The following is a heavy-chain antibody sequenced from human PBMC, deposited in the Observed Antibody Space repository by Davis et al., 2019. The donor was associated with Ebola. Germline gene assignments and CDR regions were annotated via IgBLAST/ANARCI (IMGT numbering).Heavy chain of an antibody. D-gene: IGHD3-10*01. CDR1: GGSISSSRYY. V-gene: IGHV4-39*07. J-gene: IGHJ6*02. CDR3: ARHITMVRGVLYYYYGMDV. CDR2: IYYSGST. Sequence: MPSETLSLTCTVSGGSISSSRYYWGWIRQPPGKGLEWIGSIYYSGSTYYNPSLKSRVTISVDTSKNQFSLKLSSVTAADTAVYYCARHITMVRGVLYYYYGMDVWGQGTTVTVSS.